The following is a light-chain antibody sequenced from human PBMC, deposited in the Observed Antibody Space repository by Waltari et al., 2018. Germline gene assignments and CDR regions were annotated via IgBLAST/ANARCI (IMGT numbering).Light chain of an antibody. Sequence: EIVLTQSPGTLSLSPGERATLSCRASQSVGRSLVWYQQKPGQAPRLVIYKTYTGATGIPGRCSGSGSGTDFSLTISRMVREGFAVYYCQRNVRLPVTFGEGTKVEIK. CDR2: KTY. CDR1: QSVGRS. CDR3: QRNVRLPVT. V-gene: IGKV3-20*01. J-gene: IGKJ1*01.